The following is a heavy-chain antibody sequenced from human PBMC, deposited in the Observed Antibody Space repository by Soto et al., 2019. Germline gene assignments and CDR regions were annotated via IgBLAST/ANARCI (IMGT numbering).Heavy chain of an antibody. CDR3: ARLMYAYDHIYYGSGSPIQGHAFDI. CDR2: INPIFGTA. V-gene: IGHV1-69*13. CDR1: GYTFTVYY. J-gene: IGHJ3*02. D-gene: IGHD3-10*01. Sequence: GASVKVSCKASGYTFTVYYMHWVRQAPGQGLEWMGWINPIFGTANYAQKFQGRVTITADESTSTAYMELSSLRSEDTAVYYCARLMYAYDHIYYGSGSPIQGHAFDIWGQGTMVTVSS.